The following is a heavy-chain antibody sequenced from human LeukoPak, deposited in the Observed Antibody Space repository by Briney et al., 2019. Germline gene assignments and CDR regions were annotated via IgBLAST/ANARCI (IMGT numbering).Heavy chain of an antibody. CDR2: ISYDGSNK. CDR1: GFTFSSYG. J-gene: IGHJ4*02. CDR3: AKTPITMIVVVTPFFGY. V-gene: IGHV3-30*18. Sequence: GGSLRLSCAASGFTFSSYGMHWVRQAPGKGLEWVAVISYDGSNKYYADSVKGRFTISRDNSKNTLYLQMNSLRAEDTAVYYCAKTPITMIVVVTPFFGYWGQGTLVTVSS. D-gene: IGHD3-22*01.